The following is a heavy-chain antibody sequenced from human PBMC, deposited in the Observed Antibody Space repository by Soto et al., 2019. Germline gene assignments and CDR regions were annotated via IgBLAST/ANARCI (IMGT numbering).Heavy chain of an antibody. Sequence: ASVKVSCKASGGTFSSYAISWVRQAPGQGLEWMGGIIPIFGTANYAQKFQGRVTITADESTSTAYTELSSLRSEDTAVYYCASPERYSSGWYWFDPWGQGTLVTVSS. CDR1: GGTFSSYA. D-gene: IGHD6-19*01. CDR3: ASPERYSSGWYWFDP. CDR2: IIPIFGTA. V-gene: IGHV1-69*13. J-gene: IGHJ5*02.